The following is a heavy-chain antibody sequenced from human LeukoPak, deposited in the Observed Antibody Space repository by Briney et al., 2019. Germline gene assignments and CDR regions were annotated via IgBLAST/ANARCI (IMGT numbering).Heavy chain of an antibody. Sequence: GGSLRLSCVASGFSFGSYSMTWVRQAPGKGLERVSVINWNGVSTGYADSVKGRFTISRDNAKNSLYLEMNSLRAEDTAFYYCAREGGSGSYDWYFDLWGRGTLVTVSS. V-gene: IGHV3-20*04. CDR2: INWNGVST. CDR1: GFSFGSYS. J-gene: IGHJ2*01. CDR3: AREGGSGSYDWYFDL. D-gene: IGHD3-10*01.